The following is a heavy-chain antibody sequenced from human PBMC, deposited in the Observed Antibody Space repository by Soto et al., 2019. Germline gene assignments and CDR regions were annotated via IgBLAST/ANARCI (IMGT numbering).Heavy chain of an antibody. J-gene: IGHJ5*01. Sequence: GGSLRLSCAASGFTFSSYSMNWVRQAPGKGLEWVADIKQDGSEKNYVDSVKGRVTISRDDAKNSLYLQMNSLRAEDTAVYYCARDCPGSSTTCYGNEWFDSWGQGTLVTVSS. CDR3: ARDCPGSSTTCYGNEWFDS. CDR2: IKQDGSEK. D-gene: IGHD2-2*01. V-gene: IGHV3-7*01. CDR1: GFTFSSYS.